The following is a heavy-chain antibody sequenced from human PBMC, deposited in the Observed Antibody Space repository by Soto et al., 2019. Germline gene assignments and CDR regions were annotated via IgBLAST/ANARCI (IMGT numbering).Heavy chain of an antibody. D-gene: IGHD3-9*01. CDR3: ARDRDILTGYYVYDY. V-gene: IGHV3-11*06. Sequence: GGSLRLSCAASGFSFSDYYMSWIRQAPGKGLDWVSFISSSSSYTNYADSVKGRFTVSRDNAKNSLYLQMNSLTAEDTAVYYCARDRDILTGYYVYDYWGQGTLVTVSS. CDR1: GFSFSDYY. J-gene: IGHJ4*02. CDR2: ISSSSSYT.